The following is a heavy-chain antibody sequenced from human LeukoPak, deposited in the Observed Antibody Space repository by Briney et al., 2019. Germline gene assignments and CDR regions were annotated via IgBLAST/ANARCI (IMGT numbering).Heavy chain of an antibody. Sequence: PSETLSLTCAVYGGSFSGYYWSWIRQPPGKGLEWIGEINHSGSTNYNPSLKSRVTISVDTSKNQFSLKLSSVTAADTAVYYCARCGLYYTNGVCYRTANWFDPWGQGTLVTVSS. CDR2: INHSGST. D-gene: IGHD2-8*01. CDR3: ARCGLYYTNGVCYRTANWFDP. J-gene: IGHJ5*02. V-gene: IGHV4-34*01. CDR1: GGSFSGYY.